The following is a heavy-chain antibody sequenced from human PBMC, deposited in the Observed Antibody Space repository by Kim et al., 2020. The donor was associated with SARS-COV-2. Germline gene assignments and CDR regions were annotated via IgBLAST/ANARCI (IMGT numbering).Heavy chain of an antibody. CDR3: VSDNSGPLGY. D-gene: IGHD5-12*01. J-gene: IGHJ4*02. V-gene: IGHV3-21*01. Sequence: GGSLRLSCVGSGFSFIDYSMDWVRQAPGKGLEWVSSMSRDGDYIYYADSLRGRFTISRDNAKNSLYLQMKSLRAEDTAVYYCVSDNSGPLGYWGQGTPVT. CDR1: GFSFIDYS. CDR2: MSRDGDYI.